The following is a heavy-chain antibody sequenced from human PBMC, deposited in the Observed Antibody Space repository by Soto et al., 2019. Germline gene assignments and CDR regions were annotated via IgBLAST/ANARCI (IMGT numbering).Heavy chain of an antibody. CDR2: IIPIFDTA. J-gene: IGHJ6*02. CDR1: GGTFSSYA. D-gene: IGHD2-2*01. CDR3: ARHDCIRTSCYYYYYYSMDV. Sequence: QVQLVQSGAEVKKPGSSVKVSCKTSGGTFSSYAISWVRQAPGQGLEWMGGIIPIFDTANYAQKFQGVVKINADESTSTAYMELSSLRYEDTAVYYCARHDCIRTSCYYYYYYSMDVWGQGTTVTVSS. V-gene: IGHV1-69*12.